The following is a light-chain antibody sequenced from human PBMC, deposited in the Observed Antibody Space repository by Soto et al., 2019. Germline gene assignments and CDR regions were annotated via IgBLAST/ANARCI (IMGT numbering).Light chain of an antibody. CDR2: KAS. Sequence: DIQMTQSPSTLSASVGDRVTITCRASQSISSWLAWYQQKPGKAPKLLIYKASSLESGVPSRFLGSGSGTEFTLTLISLQPDDFATYYCQQYNIYPWTFGQGTKVEIK. J-gene: IGKJ1*01. V-gene: IGKV1-5*03. CDR1: QSISSW. CDR3: QQYNIYPWT.